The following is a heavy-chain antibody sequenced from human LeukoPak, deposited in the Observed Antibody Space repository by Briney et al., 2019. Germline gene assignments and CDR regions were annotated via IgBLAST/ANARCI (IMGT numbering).Heavy chain of an antibody. CDR2: IYTSGST. V-gene: IGHV4-4*07. CDR3: ARVSATAGTSVPNDAFDI. Sequence: SETLSLTCTVSGGSISSYYWSWIRQPAGKGLEWIGRIYTSGSTNYNPSLKSRVTMSVDTSKNQFSLKLSSVTAADTAVYYCARVSATAGTSVPNDAFDIWGQGTMVTVSS. CDR1: GGSISSYY. D-gene: IGHD6-13*01. J-gene: IGHJ3*02.